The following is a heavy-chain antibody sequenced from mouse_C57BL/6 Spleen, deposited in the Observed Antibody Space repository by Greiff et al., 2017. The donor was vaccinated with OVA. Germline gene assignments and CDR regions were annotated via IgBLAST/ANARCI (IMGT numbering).Heavy chain of an antibody. J-gene: IGHJ3*01. CDR2: IDPSASYT. CDR3: ARGGGGYDDDGLAY. CDR1: GYTFTSYW. D-gene: IGHD2-4*01. V-gene: IGHV1-69*01. Sequence: QVQLQQPGAELVMPGASVKLSCKASGYTFTSYWMHWVKQRPGQGLEWIGEIDPSASYTNYNQKFKGKSTLTVDKSSSTAYMQLSSLTSEDSAVDYCARGGGGYDDDGLAYWGQGTLVTVSA.